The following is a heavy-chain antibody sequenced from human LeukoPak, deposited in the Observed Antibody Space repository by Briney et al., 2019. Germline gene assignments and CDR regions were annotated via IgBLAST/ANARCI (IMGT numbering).Heavy chain of an antibody. CDR1: GGSISSSSYY. CDR2: IYYSGST. CDR3: ARLFLALVGGHWFDP. D-gene: IGHD3-3*01. V-gene: IGHV4-39*01. Sequence: SETLSLTCTVSGGSISSSSYYWGWIRQPPGKGLEWIGSIYYSGSTYYNPSLKSRVTISVDTSKNQFSLKLSSVTAADTAVYYCARLFLALVGGHWFDPWGQGTLVTVSS. J-gene: IGHJ5*02.